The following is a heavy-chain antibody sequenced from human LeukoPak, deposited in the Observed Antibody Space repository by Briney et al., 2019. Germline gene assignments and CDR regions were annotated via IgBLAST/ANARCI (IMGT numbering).Heavy chain of an antibody. D-gene: IGHD2-15*01. CDR1: GGSVSSGSYY. V-gene: IGHV4-61*01. CDR2: IYYSGST. CDR3: ARHGYCSGGSCPGYYGMDV. J-gene: IGHJ6*02. Sequence: PSETLSLTCTVSGGSVSSGSYYWSWIRQPPGKGLEWIGYIYYSGSTNYNPSLKSRVTISVDTSKNQFSLKLSSVTAADTAVYYCARHGYCSGGSCPGYYGMDVWGQGTTVTVSS.